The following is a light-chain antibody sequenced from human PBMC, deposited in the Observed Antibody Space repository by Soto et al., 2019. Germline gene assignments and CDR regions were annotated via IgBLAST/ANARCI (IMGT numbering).Light chain of an antibody. CDR3: QQYYDIPT. J-gene: IGKJ3*01. V-gene: IGKV1-39*01. CDR2: AAS. Sequence: DLPMTQSPSSLSASVGDRVTITCRASQSISSYLNWYQHKPGKAPKVLIYAASSLQSGVPSRFSCSGSWTFFTLTISSLQPEDFATYYCQQYYDIPTFGPGTKVDIK. CDR1: QSISSY.